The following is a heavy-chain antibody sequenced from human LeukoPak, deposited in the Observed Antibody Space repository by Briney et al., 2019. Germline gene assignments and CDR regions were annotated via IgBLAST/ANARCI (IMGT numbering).Heavy chain of an antibody. V-gene: IGHV4-4*07. CDR1: GGSISSYY. CDR2: IYTSGST. J-gene: IGHJ4*02. Sequence: SETLSLTCTVPGGSISSYYWSWIRQPAGKGLEWIGRIYTSGSTNYNPSLKSRVTISVAKSKNQFSLKLSSVTAADTAVYYCARGEAFGGVIAFDYWGQGTLVTVSS. D-gene: IGHD3-16*02. CDR3: ARGEAFGGVIAFDY.